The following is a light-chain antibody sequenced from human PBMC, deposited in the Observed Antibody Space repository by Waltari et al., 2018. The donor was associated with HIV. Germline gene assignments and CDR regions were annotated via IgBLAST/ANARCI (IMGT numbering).Light chain of an antibody. CDR3: QQYNNWPLT. Sequence: ERVMTQSPATLPVSPGERATLSCRASQSVSSNLAWYQQTPGQAPRLLIYGASTRATGIPARFSGSGSGTDFTLTIGSLQSEDFAVYYCQQYNNWPLTFGGGTTVEIK. V-gene: IGKV3-15*01. CDR2: GAS. J-gene: IGKJ4*01. CDR1: QSVSSN.